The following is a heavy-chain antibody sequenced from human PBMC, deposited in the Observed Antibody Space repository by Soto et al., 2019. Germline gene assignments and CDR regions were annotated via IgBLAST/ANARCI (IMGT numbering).Heavy chain of an antibody. CDR1: GYTFTGYY. D-gene: IGHD2-21*02. Sequence: ASVKVSCQASGYTFTGYYMHWVRQAPGQGLEWMGWINPNSGGTNYAQKFQGWVTMTRDTSISTAYMELSRLRSDDTAVYYCARDLWGYCGTDCYPLDVWGQGTTVTVSS. CDR2: INPNSGGT. CDR3: ARDLWGYCGTDCYPLDV. J-gene: IGHJ6*02. V-gene: IGHV1-2*04.